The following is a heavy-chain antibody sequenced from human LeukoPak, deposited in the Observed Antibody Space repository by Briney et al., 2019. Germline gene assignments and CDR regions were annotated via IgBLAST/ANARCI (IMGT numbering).Heavy chain of an antibody. J-gene: IGHJ6*03. CDR2: IYDTGRT. D-gene: IGHD1-26*01. V-gene: IGHV4-38-2*01. CDR3: ARHLHGYYLVYYFMDV. Sequence: PSGTLSLTCAVSGYSISSGFHWGGIRQPPGRVREWSGIIYDTGRTDSNPSLRSRVTTSVDTSKNQFSLKKSSVTAAKTAHYFSARHLHGYYLVYYFMDVWGKGTTVTVSS. CDR1: GYSISSGFH.